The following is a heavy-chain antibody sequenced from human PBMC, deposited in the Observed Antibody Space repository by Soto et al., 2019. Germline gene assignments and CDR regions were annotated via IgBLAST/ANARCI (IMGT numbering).Heavy chain of an antibody. CDR1: GFTFSSYG. D-gene: IGHD3-22*01. CDR3: AKDYDSSGHCDY. V-gene: IGHV3-30*18. J-gene: IGHJ4*02. CDR2: ISYDGSNK. Sequence: QVQLVESGGGVVQPGRSLRLSCAASGFTFSSYGMHWVRQAPGKGLEWVAVISYDGSNKYYADSVKGRFTISRDNSKNTLYLQMNSLRDEDTAVYYCAKDYDSSGHCDYWGQGTLVTVSS.